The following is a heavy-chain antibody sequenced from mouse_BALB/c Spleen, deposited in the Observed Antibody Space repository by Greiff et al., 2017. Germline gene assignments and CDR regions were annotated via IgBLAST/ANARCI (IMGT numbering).Heavy chain of an antibody. CDR2: ISSGGSYT. J-gene: IGHJ2*01. D-gene: IGHD1-1*01. V-gene: IGHV5-9-4*01. Sequence: EVQLQESGGGLVKPGGSLKLSCAASGFTFSSYAMSWVRQSPEKRLEWVAEISSGGSYTYYPDTVTGRFTISRDNAQNTLYLEMSGLRTEDTAMYYCARAVVRRYELWDDWGQGTTLTVTS. CDR3: ARAVVRRYELWDD. CDR1: GFTFSSYA.